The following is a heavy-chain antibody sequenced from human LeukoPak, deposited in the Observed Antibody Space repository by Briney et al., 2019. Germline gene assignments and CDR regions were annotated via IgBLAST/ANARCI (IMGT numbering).Heavy chain of an antibody. Sequence: PGRSLRLSCAASGFTFDDYAMHWVRQAPGKGLEWVSLIIASSGSTFYADSVKGRFTISRDNSKNTLYLQMNSLRAEDTAVYYCAKGAYDYIEMGYFDYWGQGTLVTVSS. D-gene: IGHD5-12*01. V-gene: IGHV3-23*01. CDR2: IIASSGST. CDR3: AKGAYDYIEMGYFDY. CDR1: GFTFDDYA. J-gene: IGHJ4*02.